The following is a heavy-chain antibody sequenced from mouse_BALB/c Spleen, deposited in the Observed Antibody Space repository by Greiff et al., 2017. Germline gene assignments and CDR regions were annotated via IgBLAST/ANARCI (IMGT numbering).Heavy chain of an antibody. V-gene: IGHV1S81*02. CDR3: TRGLAGFDY. Sequence: VQLQQSGAELVKPGASVKLSCKASGYTFTSYYMYWVKQRPGQGLEWIGEINPSNGGTNFNEKFKSKATLTVDKSSSTAYMQLSSLTSEDSAVYYCTRGLAGFDYWGQGTTLTVSS. J-gene: IGHJ2*01. CDR2: INPSNGGT. CDR1: GYTFTSYY.